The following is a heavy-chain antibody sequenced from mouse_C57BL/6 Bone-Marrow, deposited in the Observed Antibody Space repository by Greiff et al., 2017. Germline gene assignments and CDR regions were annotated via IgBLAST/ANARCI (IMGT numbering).Heavy chain of an antibody. V-gene: IGHV1-69*01. D-gene: IGHD1-1*01. CDR2: IDPSDSYT. CDR1: GYTFTSYW. Sequence: QVQLQQPGAELVMPGASVKLSCKASGYTFTSYWMHWVKQRPGQGLEWIGEIDPSDSYTNYNQTFKGKSTLTVDKSSSTAYMQLSSLTSEDSAVYYCARDGSSYNYAMDYWGQGTSVTVSS. J-gene: IGHJ4*01. CDR3: ARDGSSYNYAMDY.